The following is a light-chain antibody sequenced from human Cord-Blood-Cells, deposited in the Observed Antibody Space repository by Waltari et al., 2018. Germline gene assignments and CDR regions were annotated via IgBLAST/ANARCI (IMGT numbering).Light chain of an antibody. V-gene: IGKV1-39*01. CDR2: AAS. Sequence: IQMTQSPSSLSASVGERVTITCRASQSISSYLNWYQQKPGKAPKLLIYAASSLQSGVPSRFSGSGSGTDFTLTISSLQPEYFATYYCQQSYSTLGFTFGPGTKVDIK. CDR3: QQSYSTLGFT. J-gene: IGKJ3*01. CDR1: QSISSY.